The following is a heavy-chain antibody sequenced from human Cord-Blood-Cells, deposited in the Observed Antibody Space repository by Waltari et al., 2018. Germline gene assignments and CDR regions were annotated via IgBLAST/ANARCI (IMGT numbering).Heavy chain of an antibody. CDR1: GYTFTSYA. CDR2: INAGNGNT. V-gene: IGHV1-3*01. D-gene: IGHD3-22*01. Sequence: QVQLVQSGAEVKKPGASVKVSCKASGYTFTSYAMHWVRQAPGQRLEWMGWINAGNGNTKYSQKFQGRVTITRDKSASTAYMELSSLRSEDTAVYYCARGVLGEYYYDSSGYYQFDPWGQGTLVTVSS. J-gene: IGHJ5*02. CDR3: ARGVLGEYYYDSSGYYQFDP.